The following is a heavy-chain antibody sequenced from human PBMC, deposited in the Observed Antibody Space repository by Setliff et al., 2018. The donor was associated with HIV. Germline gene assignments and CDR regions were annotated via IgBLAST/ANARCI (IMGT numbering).Heavy chain of an antibody. Sequence: ASVKVSCKSSGYTFTDYFMHWVRQAPGQGLEWMGWISGYDGDTHYVQKFQGRVTMTTDTSISTVYMELSSLTSADTAVYYCARDTVKATFSDYWGQGTLVTVSS. V-gene: IGHV1-2*02. CDR1: GYTFTDYF. D-gene: IGHD4-17*01. J-gene: IGHJ4*02. CDR3: ARDTVKATFSDY. CDR2: ISGYDGDT.